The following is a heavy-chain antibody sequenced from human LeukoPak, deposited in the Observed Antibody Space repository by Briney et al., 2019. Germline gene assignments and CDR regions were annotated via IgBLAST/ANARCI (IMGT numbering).Heavy chain of an antibody. V-gene: IGHV4-38-2*02. CDR3: ARAYGGYDSDALDI. CDR2: IFHSGST. CDR1: DYSFTSDYS. Sequence: SETLSLTCTVSDYSFTSDYSWGWIRQPPGKGLEWIGNIFHSGSTHYSPSLESRVIIAVDTSKNQFSLKLSSATAADTAIYYCARAYGGYDSDALDIWGQGTMVTVSS. J-gene: IGHJ3*02. D-gene: IGHD5-12*01.